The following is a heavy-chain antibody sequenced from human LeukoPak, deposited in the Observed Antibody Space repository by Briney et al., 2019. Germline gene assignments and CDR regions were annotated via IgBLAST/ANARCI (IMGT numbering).Heavy chain of an antibody. J-gene: IGHJ4*02. D-gene: IGHD2-15*01. Sequence: SETLSLTCTVSGASISSYYWSWIRQPAGKGLEWIGRVYSSGSTNYNFSLKSRVTMSVDTSKSQFSLKLNSVTAADTAVYYCARDLGSGTRIVDYWGQGILVTVSS. CDR2: VYSSGST. V-gene: IGHV4-4*07. CDR3: ARDLGSGTRIVDY. CDR1: GASISSYY.